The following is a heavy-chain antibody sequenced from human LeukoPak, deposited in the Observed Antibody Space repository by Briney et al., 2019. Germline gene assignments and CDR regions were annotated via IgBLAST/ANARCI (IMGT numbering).Heavy chain of an antibody. V-gene: IGHV1-18*01. D-gene: IGHD3-9*01. CDR3: ARDQAATNTQVRFCLD. Sequence: ASVKVSCKASGYTFTSYGISWGRDGPGQGLEWMGWISAYNGNTNFAQKLHGRVTMTTDTSTSTAYMDLRSLRSDDTAVYYCARDQAATNTQVRFCLDWGQGTLVTVSS. CDR2: ISAYNGNT. CDR1: GYTFTSYG. J-gene: IGHJ4*02.